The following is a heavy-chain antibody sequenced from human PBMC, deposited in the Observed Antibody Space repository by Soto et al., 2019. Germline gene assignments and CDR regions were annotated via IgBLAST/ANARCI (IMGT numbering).Heavy chain of an antibody. CDR1: GFSLTTSGMG. V-gene: IGHV2-5*02. J-gene: IGHJ2*01. CDR2: IYWDDDK. Sequence: QITLKESGPTLVKPTQTLTLTCSFSGFSLTTSGMGVAWIRRPSGEALEWLALIYWDDDKRYSPSLSSRVTITKDTSLNQVVFKLTNVAPVEPGTYYGAHITYARWYFDLWGRGTLVTVSS. CDR3: AHITYARWYFDL. D-gene: IGHD4-17*01.